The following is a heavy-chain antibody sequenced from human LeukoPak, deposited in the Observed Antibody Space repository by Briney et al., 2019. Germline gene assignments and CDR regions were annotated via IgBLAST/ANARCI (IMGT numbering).Heavy chain of an antibody. CDR1: GGSFSGYY. J-gene: IGHJ4*02. Sequence: KPSETLSLTCAVYGGSFSGYYWSWIHQPPGKGLEWIREINHSGSTNYNPSLKSRVTISVDTSKNQFSLKLSSVTAADTAVYYCAVGRWLELRQGYFDYWGQGTLVTVSS. V-gene: IGHV4-34*01. CDR3: AVGRWLELRQGYFDY. D-gene: IGHD5-24*01. CDR2: INHSGST.